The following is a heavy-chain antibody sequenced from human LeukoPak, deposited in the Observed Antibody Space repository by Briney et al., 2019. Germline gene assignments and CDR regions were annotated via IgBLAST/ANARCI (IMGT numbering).Heavy chain of an antibody. J-gene: IGHJ6*03. Sequence: GGSLRLSCAASGFTFSSYEMNWVRQAPGKGLEWVSYISSSGSTIYYADSVKGRFTISRDNAKNSLYLQMNSLRAEDTAVYYCARGSGSSPTDYYYYYMDVWGKGTTVTISS. CDR3: ARGSGSSPTDYYYYYMDV. CDR1: GFTFSSYE. V-gene: IGHV3-48*03. D-gene: IGHD3-10*01. CDR2: ISSSGSTI.